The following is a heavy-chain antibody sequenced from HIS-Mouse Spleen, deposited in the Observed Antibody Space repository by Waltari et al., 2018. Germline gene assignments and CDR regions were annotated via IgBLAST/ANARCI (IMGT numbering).Heavy chain of an antibody. CDR1: GGPFSGYY. Sequence: QVQLQHWGAGLLKPSETLSLTCAVYGGPFSGYYWSWIRQPPGKGLEWIGEIKHSGSTNYNPSLKSRVTISVDTSKNQFSRKLSSVTAADTAVYYCARMGPASGSYGDYWGQGTLVTVSS. CDR3: ARMGPASGSYGDY. J-gene: IGHJ4*02. CDR2: IKHSGST. D-gene: IGHD1-26*01. V-gene: IGHV4-34*01.